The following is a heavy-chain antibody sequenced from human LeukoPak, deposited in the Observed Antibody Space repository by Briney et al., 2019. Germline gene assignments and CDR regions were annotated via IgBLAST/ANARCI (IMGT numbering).Heavy chain of an antibody. V-gene: IGHV4-59*01. CDR3: ARARKGGNSTVHWLDP. CDR1: GDSIISCY. CDR2: IYYSGST. D-gene: IGHD5-18*01. J-gene: IGHJ5*02. Sequence: SETLSLTCSVSGDSIISCYWSWLRQPPGKGLEGIGFIYYSGSTIYNPSLKSRVAISIDTSKNEFSLTLTSVTAADTAVYYCARARKGGNSTVHWLDPWGQGTLVTVSS.